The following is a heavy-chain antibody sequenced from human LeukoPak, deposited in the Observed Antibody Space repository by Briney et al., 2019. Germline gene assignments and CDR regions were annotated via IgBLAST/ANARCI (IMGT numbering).Heavy chain of an antibody. CDR1: GFTFSSYA. CDR3: AKDETMAGPVHCDY. CDR2: ISGSGGTT. D-gene: IGHD5-24*01. J-gene: IGHJ4*02. V-gene: IGHV3-23*01. Sequence: GGSLTLTCAASGFTFSSYAMSWVRQAPGKGLEWVSPISGSGGTTYHADSVKGRFTISRDNSKNPLYLQMNSLRAEDTAVYYCAKDETMAGPVHCDYWGQGTLVTVSS.